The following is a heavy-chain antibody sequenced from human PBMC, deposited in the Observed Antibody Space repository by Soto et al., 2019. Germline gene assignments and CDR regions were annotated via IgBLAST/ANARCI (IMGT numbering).Heavy chain of an antibody. D-gene: IGHD5-18*01. CDR1: GGSISSYY. J-gene: IGHJ4*02. V-gene: IGHV4-59*01. CDR3: ARETGYGYAWYFDY. CDR2: IYYSGST. Sequence: QVQLQESGPGLVKPSETLSLTCTVSGGSISSYYWSWIRQPPGKGLEWIGYIYYSGSTNYNPSLKRRVTISVDTSKNQCSLKLSSVTAADTAVYYCARETGYGYAWYFDYWGQGTLVTVSS.